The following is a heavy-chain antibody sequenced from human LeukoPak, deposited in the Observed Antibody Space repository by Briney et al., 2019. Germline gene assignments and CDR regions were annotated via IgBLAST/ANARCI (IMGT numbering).Heavy chain of an antibody. CDR1: GFTFSDYY. V-gene: IGHV3-11*01. J-gene: IGHJ6*03. CDR2: ISSSGSTI. Sequence: GGSLRLSRAASGFTFSDYYMSWIRQAPGKGLEWVSYISSSGSTIYYADSVKGRFTISRDNAKNSLYLQMNSLRAEDTAVYYCATGLLAQRDYYYYYYYMDVWGKGTTVTVSS. CDR3: ATGLLAQRDYYYYYYYMDV. D-gene: IGHD2-21*01.